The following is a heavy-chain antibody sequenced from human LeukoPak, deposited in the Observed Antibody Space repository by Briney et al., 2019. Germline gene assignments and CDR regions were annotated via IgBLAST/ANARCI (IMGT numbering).Heavy chain of an antibody. CDR2: ISHDGSNI. Sequence: GGSLRLSCAASGFTFYNYGMHWVRQAPGKGLEWVAVISHDGSNIHYGDSVKGRFTISRDDSKNTLYLQMNSLRVEDTAVYYCAKDPYRVVVATGNYLDPWGQGTLVTVSA. V-gene: IGHV3-30*18. J-gene: IGHJ5*02. D-gene: IGHD2-21*01. CDR3: AKDPYRVVVATGNYLDP. CDR1: GFTFYNYG.